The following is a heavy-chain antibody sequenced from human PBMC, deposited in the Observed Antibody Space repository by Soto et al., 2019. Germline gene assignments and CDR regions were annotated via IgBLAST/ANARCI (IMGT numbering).Heavy chain of an antibody. Sequence: PSETLSLTCIVSRGSINSGDYFWSWIRQPPGKGLEWIAYIYYDGTTYYNPSLQSRGTISVDTSKNHFSLKVNSVTAADTAVYFCGRDGRRDGNSSPGRFDTWGQGILVTVSS. CDR1: RGSINSGDYF. D-gene: IGHD2-15*01. CDR2: IYYDGTT. CDR3: GRDGRRDGNSSPGRFDT. J-gene: IGHJ5*02. V-gene: IGHV4-30-4*01.